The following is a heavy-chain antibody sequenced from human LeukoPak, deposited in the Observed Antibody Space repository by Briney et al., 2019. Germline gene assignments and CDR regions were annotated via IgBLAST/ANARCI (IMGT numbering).Heavy chain of an antibody. CDR2: IKENGNEQ. CDR1: GFTFSNYW. D-gene: IGHD1-7*01. CDR3: ARDLGWNYAFDY. J-gene: IGHJ4*02. V-gene: IGHV3-7*01. Sequence: GGSLRLSCISSGFTFSNYWMSWVRQAPGKGPEWVAHIKENGNEQYYADSVKGRFTISRDNTKNSLYLQMNSLRAEDTAVYYCARDLGWNYAFDYWGQGALVTISS.